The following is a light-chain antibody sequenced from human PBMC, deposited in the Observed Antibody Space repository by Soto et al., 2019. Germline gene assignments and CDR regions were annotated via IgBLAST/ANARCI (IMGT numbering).Light chain of an antibody. CDR2: GAS. J-gene: IGKJ2*01. Sequence: EIVITQSPATLSVSPGERATLSCRASQSVSSNLAWYQQKPGQAPRLLIYGASTRATGIPARFSGSGSGTEFTLTISNLQSEDFALYYCQHYSGWPPVFGQGTKVDIK. CDR1: QSVSSN. V-gene: IGKV3-15*01. CDR3: QHYSGWPPV.